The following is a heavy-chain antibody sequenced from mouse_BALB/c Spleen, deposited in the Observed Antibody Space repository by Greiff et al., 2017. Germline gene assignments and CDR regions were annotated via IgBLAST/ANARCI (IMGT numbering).Heavy chain of an antibody. CDR2: INPSTGYT. J-gene: IGHJ3*01. D-gene: IGHD1-2*01. V-gene: IGHV1-7*01. CDR1: GYTFTSYW. CDR3: AGGGYGYWFAY. Sequence: QVQLQQSGAELAKPGASVKMSCKASGYTFTSYWMHWVKQRPGQGLEWIGYINPSTGYTEYNQKFKDKATLTADKSSSTAYMQLSSLTSEDSAVYYCAGGGYGYWFAYWGQGTLVTVSA.